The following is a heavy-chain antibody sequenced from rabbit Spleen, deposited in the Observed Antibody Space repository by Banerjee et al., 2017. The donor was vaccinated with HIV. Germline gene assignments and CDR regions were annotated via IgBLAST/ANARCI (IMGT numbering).Heavy chain of an antibody. CDR2: IYAGSSGTT. D-gene: IGHD1-1*01. J-gene: IGHJ4*01. CDR1: GVSFSSGY. CDR3: ARDLTGVIGWNFGW. V-gene: IGHV1S40*01. Sequence: QSLEESGGDLVKPGASLTLTCTASGVSFSSGYMCWVRQAPGKGLEWIACIYAGSSGTTYYASWAKGRFTISKTSSTTVTLQVTSLTAADTATYFCARDLTGVIGWNFGWWGPGTLVTVS.